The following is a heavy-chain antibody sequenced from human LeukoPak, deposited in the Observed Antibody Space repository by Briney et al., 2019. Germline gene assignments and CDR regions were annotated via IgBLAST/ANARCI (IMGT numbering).Heavy chain of an antibody. J-gene: IGHJ4*02. V-gene: IGHV3-48*02. D-gene: IGHD6-19*01. Sequence: PGGSLRLSCAASGFTFRNYWITWVRQAPGKGLEWVSYISTSSNRIDYADSVKGRFTMSRDNAENLLYLQMNSLRDEDTAMYYCARVSAPGTSGWYFGYWGQGTLVTVSS. CDR3: ARVSAPGTSGWYFGY. CDR2: ISTSSNRI. CDR1: GFTFRNYW.